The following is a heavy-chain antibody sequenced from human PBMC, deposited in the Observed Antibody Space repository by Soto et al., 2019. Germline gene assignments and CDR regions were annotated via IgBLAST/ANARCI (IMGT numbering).Heavy chain of an antibody. J-gene: IGHJ5*02. V-gene: IGHV4-31*03. D-gene: IGHD5-18*01. CDR1: GGFISSGGYY. CDR2: IYYSGNT. CDR3: ARDLHVDTTVGSPFDP. Sequence: KTSETLSLTCTVSGGFISSGGYYWSWIRQHTGKGLEWIGYIYYSGNTYYNPSLKSRVTISVDTSKNQFSLKLSSVTAADTALYYCARDLHVDTTVGSPFDPWGQGTLVTVSS.